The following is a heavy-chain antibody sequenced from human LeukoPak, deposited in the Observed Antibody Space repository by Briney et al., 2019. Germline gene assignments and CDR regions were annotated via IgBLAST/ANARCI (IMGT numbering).Heavy chain of an antibody. D-gene: IGHD3-3*01. J-gene: IGHJ4*02. V-gene: IGHV3-23*01. CDR1: GFTFSSYA. Sequence: GGSLRLSCAASGFTFSSYAMSWVRQAPGKGLEWVSAISGSGGSTYYADSVKGRFTISRDNSKNTLYLQMNSLRAEDTAVYYCAKEGTIFGVVIPFFDYWGQGTLVIVSS. CDR2: ISGSGGST. CDR3: AKEGTIFGVVIPFFDY.